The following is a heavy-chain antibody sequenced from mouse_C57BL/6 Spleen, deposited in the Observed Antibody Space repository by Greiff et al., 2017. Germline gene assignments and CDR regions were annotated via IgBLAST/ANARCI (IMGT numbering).Heavy chain of an antibody. J-gene: IGHJ3*01. V-gene: IGHV1-80*01. Sequence: LKQSGASVKISCKASGYAFSSYWMNWVKQRPGKGLEWIGQIYPGDGDTNYNGKFKGKATLTADKSSSTAYMQLSSLTSEDSAVYFCARREAAQATLFAYWGQGTLVTVSA. CDR3: ARREAAQATLFAY. CDR2: IYPGDGDT. D-gene: IGHD3-2*02. CDR1: GYAFSSYW.